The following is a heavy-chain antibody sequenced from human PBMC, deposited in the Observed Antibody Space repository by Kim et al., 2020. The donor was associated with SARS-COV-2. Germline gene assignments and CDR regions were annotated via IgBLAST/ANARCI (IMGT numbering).Heavy chain of an antibody. J-gene: IGHJ3*02. D-gene: IGHD2-2*01. CDR3: ARKYCSTTSCYFAFDI. V-gene: IGHV4-34*01. Sequence: SLKSRVTISVDTSKNQFSLKLSSATAADTAVYYCARKYCSTTSCYFAFDIWGQGTMVTVSS.